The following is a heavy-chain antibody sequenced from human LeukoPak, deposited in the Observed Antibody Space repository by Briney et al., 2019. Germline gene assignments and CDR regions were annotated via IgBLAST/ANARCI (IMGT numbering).Heavy chain of an antibody. V-gene: IGHV3-23*01. J-gene: IGHJ4*02. Sequence: SGGSLRLSCAASGFTFSNFGMSCVRQAPGKGLEWVSAISVSGDSTNYADSVKGRFTISRDNSKNTLYLQMNSLRAEDTAVYYCAKVFFMDYWGQGTLVTVSS. CDR3: AKVFFMDY. CDR1: GFTFSNFG. CDR2: ISVSGDST. D-gene: IGHD2-8*01.